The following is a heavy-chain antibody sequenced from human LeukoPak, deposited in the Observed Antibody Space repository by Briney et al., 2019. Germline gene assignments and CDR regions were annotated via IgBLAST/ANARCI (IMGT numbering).Heavy chain of an antibody. CDR3: ARDQRSIVGATTPDY. CDR2: ISYDGSNK. J-gene: IGHJ4*02. CDR1: GFTFSSYA. V-gene: IGHV3-30-3*01. D-gene: IGHD1-26*01. Sequence: GASLRLSCAASGFTFSSYAMHWVRQAPGKGLEWVAVISYDGSNKYYADSVKGRFTISRDNSKNTLYLQMNSLRAEDTAVYYCARDQRSIVGATTPDYWGQGTLVTVSS.